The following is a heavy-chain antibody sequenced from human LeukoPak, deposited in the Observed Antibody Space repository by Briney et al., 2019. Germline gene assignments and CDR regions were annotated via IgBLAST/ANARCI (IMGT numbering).Heavy chain of an antibody. Sequence: ASVKVSCKASGYTYTSYYMHWVRQAPGQGLEWMGIISPSGGSASYAQKFQGRVTMTRDTSTSTVYMELSSLRSEDTAVYYCAREGASGFDYWGQGTLVTVSS. CDR3: AREGASGFDY. CDR2: ISPSGGSA. D-gene: IGHD1-26*01. J-gene: IGHJ4*02. CDR1: GYTYTSYY. V-gene: IGHV1-46*03.